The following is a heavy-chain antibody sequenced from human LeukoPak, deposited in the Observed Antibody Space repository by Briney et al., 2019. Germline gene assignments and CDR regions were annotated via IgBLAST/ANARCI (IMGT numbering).Heavy chain of an antibody. CDR1: GGSISSDSNYF. V-gene: IGHV4-39*01. D-gene: IGHD6-13*01. CDR2: VSYSGTT. Sequence: PSETLSLTCTVSGGSISSDSNYFWGWIRQPPGKGLEWIGSVSYSGTTYYNPSLKSRVTISVDTSKNQFSLELSSVTAADTAVYYCARVSSSWAVLDYWGQGTLVTVSS. J-gene: IGHJ4*02. CDR3: ARVSSSWAVLDY.